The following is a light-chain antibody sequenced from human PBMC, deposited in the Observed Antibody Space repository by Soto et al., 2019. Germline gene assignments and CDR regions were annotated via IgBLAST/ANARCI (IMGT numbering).Light chain of an antibody. CDR2: EVS. CDR3: SSYAGSNNLYV. V-gene: IGLV2-8*01. Sequence: QSVLTQPPSASGSPGQSVTISCTGTSSDVGGYNYVSWYQQHPGKAPKLMISEVSKRPSGVPDRFSGSKSGNTASLTVSGLQAEDEADYSCSSYAGSNNLYVFGTGTKLTVL. CDR1: SSDVGGYNY. J-gene: IGLJ1*01.